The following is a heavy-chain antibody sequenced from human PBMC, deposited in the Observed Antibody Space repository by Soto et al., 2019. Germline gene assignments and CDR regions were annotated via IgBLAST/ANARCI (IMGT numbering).Heavy chain of an antibody. CDR1: GGYCTSNNW. V-gene: IGHV4-4*02. CDR3: ASVYRLYDY. Sequence: SETLCLTCSVAGGYCTSNNWWSWIRQPPGQGLEWIGDIYRSGSTNYNPSLKSRVTISVDTSKNQFSLKLSSVTAADTAVYYCASVYRLYDYWGQGTLVPVSS. CDR2: IYRSGST. D-gene: IGHD1-26*01. J-gene: IGHJ4*02.